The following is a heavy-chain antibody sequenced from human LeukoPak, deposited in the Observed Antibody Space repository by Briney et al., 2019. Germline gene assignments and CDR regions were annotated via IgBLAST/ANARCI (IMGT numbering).Heavy chain of an antibody. CDR2: ISAYNGNT. J-gene: IGHJ6*03. V-gene: IGHV1-18*01. CDR1: GYTFTSYG. CDR3: ARGVLGYCSSTSCSWDYYYYMDV. Sequence: ASXKVSCKASGYTFTSYGISWVRQAPGQGLEWMGWISAYNGNTNYAQKLQGRVTMTTDTSTSTAYMELRSLRSDDTAVYYCARGVLGYCSSTSCSWDYYYYMDVWGKGTTVTVSS. D-gene: IGHD2-2*01.